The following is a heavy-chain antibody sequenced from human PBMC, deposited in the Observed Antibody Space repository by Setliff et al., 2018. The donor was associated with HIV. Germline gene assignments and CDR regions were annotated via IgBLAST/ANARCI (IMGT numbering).Heavy chain of an antibody. CDR2: IHYTGNT. Sequence: SETLSLTCTVSGGSASNSRYYWAWIRQPPGKGLEYIESIHYTGNTNYNPSLQSRVTISLDTSNNQFSLKLTSVTAADTAMYYCASFFVTTVTNQDYWGQGTPVTVSS. D-gene: IGHD4-17*01. CDR1: GGSASNSRYY. CDR3: ASFFVTTVTNQDY. V-gene: IGHV4-39*07. J-gene: IGHJ4*02.